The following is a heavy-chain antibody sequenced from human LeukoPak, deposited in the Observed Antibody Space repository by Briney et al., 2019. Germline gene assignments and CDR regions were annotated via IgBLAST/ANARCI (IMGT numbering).Heavy chain of an antibody. CDR1: GGSFSGYY. CDR3: ARGPRYYYDSSGYLPNYYYYGMDV. CDR2: INHSGST. J-gene: IGHJ6*02. D-gene: IGHD3-22*01. Sequence: SETLSLTCAVYGGSFSGYYWSWIRQPPGKGLEWIGEINHSGSTNYNPSLKSRVTISVDTSKNQFSLKLSSVTAADTAVYYCARGPRYYYDSSGYLPNYYYYGMDVWGQGTTVIVS. V-gene: IGHV4-34*01.